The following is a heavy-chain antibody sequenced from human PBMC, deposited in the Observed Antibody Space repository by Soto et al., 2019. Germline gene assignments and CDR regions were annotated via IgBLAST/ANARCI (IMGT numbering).Heavy chain of an antibody. D-gene: IGHD3-3*02. CDR1: GSSINSSGYY. CDR2: MFYGVST. Sequence: ATLSLTCTVSGSSINSSGYYWGWIRQPPGKGLEWIGSMFYGVSTYYNPSLKSRVTVSVDTSKNQFSLNLRSVTAADTAVYYCARLPSRHLVDYWGQGTLVTVSS. CDR3: ARLPSRHLVDY. V-gene: IGHV4-39*01. J-gene: IGHJ4*02.